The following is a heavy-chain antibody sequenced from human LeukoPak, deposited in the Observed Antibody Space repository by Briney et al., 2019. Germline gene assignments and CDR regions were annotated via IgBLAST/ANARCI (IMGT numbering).Heavy chain of an antibody. CDR3: AKDPKYYYDSSGYYFDY. V-gene: IGHV3-48*03. J-gene: IGHJ4*02. CDR2: ISSSGSTI. Sequence: GGSLRLSCAASGFTFSSYEMNWVRQAPGKGLEWVSYISSSGSTIYYADSVKGRFTISRDNAKNSLYLQMNSLRAEDTAVYYCAKDPKYYYDSSGYYFDYWGQGTLVTVSS. CDR1: GFTFSSYE. D-gene: IGHD3-22*01.